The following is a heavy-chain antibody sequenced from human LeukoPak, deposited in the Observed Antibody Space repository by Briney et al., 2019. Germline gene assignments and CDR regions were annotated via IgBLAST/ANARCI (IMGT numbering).Heavy chain of an antibody. CDR3: ARDWWLDY. D-gene: IGHD2-15*01. CDR2: ISSSSSYI. CDR1: GFTVSANY. Sequence: GGSLRLSCAASGFTVSANYMSWVRQAPGEGLEWVSSISSSSSYIYYADSVKGRFTISRDNAKNSLYLQMNSLRAEDTAVYYCARDWWLDYWGQGTLVTVSS. J-gene: IGHJ4*02. V-gene: IGHV3-21*01.